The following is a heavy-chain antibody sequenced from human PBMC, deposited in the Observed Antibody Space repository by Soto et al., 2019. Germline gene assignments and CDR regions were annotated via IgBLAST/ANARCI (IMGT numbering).Heavy chain of an antibody. J-gene: IGHJ6*02. D-gene: IGHD3-16*02. V-gene: IGHV1-8*01. CDR2: MNPNSGNT. CDR3: ARNYDYVWGSYRLSYYYYGMDV. Sequence: GASVKVSCKASGYTFTSYDINWVRQATGQGLEWMGWMNPNSGNTGYAQKFQGRVTMTRNTSISTAYMELSSLRSEDTAVYYCARNYDYVWGSYRLSYYYYGMDVWGQGTTVTVS. CDR1: GYTFTSYD.